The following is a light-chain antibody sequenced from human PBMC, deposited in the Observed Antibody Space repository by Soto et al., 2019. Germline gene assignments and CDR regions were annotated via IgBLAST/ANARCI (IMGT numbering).Light chain of an antibody. J-gene: IGKJ5*01. CDR3: QQFESLPIT. CDR2: DGS. V-gene: IGKV1-33*01. CDR1: QDITNY. Sequence: DIQMTQSPSSLSASVGDRVTITCQASQDITNYLNWYQQKPGKAPRLLVYDGSNLDTGVPSRFSGSGSGTHVSYTITSLHPEDITTYYCQQFESLPITFGQGTRLEI.